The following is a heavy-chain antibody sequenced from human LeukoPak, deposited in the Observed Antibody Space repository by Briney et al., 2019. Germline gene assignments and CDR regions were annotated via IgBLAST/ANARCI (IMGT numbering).Heavy chain of an antibody. CDR1: GFSLSTSGVG. D-gene: IGHD2/OR15-2a*01. CDR3: ARRFLLIETSGFGY. J-gene: IGHJ4*02. CDR2: IYWDDET. V-gene: IGHV2-5*02. Sequence: SGPTLVNPTQTLTLTCAFSGFSLSTSGVGVGWIRRPPGKALEWLALIYWDDETRYTPSLKNRLTITKDTSKNQVVLTMTNMDPVDTATYYCARRFLLIETSGFGYWGQGTLVTVSS.